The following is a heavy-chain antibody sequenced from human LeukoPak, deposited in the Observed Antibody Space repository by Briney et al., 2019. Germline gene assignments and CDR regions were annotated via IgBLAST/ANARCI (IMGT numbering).Heavy chain of an antibody. CDR3: ASNIPTPTTSPPLGY. J-gene: IGHJ4*02. V-gene: IGHV4-59*08. Sequence: SETLSLTCTVSGDSTNFYYWSWIRQPPGKGLEWIGYIDHSGRTKYNPSLKSRVTISVDTSKNQFSLKLSSVTAADTAVYYCASNIPTPTTSPPLGYWGQGTLVTVSS. CDR1: GDSTNFYY. CDR2: IDHSGRT. D-gene: IGHD1-26*01.